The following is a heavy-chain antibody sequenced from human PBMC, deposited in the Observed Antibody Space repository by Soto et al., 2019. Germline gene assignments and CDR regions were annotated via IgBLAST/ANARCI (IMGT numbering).Heavy chain of an antibody. D-gene: IGHD2-21*02. CDR3: AKRVTNGDEGF. J-gene: IGHJ4*02. CDR2: ISAGGVAT. CDR1: GFSFSNFA. Sequence: EEQLLESGGDLVQPGGSLRLSCAASGFSFSNFAMMWVRQAPGKGLECVSAISAGGVATYYADSVRGRFTVSRDNSKNTLHLQMNSLRDEDTAVYFCAKRVTNGDEGFWGRGTLVTVSS. V-gene: IGHV3-23*01.